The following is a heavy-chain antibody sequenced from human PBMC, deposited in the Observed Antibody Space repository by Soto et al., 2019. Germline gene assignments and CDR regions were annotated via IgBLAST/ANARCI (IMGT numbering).Heavy chain of an antibody. V-gene: IGHV3-30*18. CDR3: AKPRGLVPAAPGYYYGMDV. D-gene: IGHD2-2*01. J-gene: IGHJ6*02. CDR2: ISYDGSNK. CDR1: GFTFSSYG. Sequence: GGSLRLSCAASGFTFSSYGMHWVRQAPGKGLEWVAVISYDGSNKYYADSVKGRFTISRDNSKNTLYLQMNSLRAEDTAVYYCAKPRGLVPAAPGYYYGMDVWGQGTTVTVSS.